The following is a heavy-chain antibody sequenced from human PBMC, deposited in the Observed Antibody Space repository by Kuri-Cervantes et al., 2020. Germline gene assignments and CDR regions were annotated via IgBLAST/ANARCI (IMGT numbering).Heavy chain of an antibody. J-gene: IGHJ4*02. CDR2: INAGNGNT. Sequence: ASVKVSCKASGYTFTHFIHWVRQAPGQGLEWMGWINAGNGNTKYSQKFQDRVTISRDTSATTAYMELSSLRSADTAVYYCARSYYDILTGFVNNPFDYWGQGTLVTVSS. D-gene: IGHD3-9*01. V-gene: IGHV1-3*01. CDR1: GYTFTHF. CDR3: ARSYYDILTGFVNNPFDY.